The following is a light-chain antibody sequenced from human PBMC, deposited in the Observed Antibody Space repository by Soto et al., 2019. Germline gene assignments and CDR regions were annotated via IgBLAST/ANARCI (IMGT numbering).Light chain of an antibody. Sequence: DIQMTQSPSSLSASVGDRVTITCQASQDISKYLNWYQQQPGKAPKLLIYDASNLETGVPSRFSGTGSGAYYTFGLGGLHPEDFATYHWKQYDSFKFTFGHGT. J-gene: IGKJ5*01. CDR3: KQYDSFKFT. V-gene: IGKV1-33*01. CDR2: DAS. CDR1: QDISKY.